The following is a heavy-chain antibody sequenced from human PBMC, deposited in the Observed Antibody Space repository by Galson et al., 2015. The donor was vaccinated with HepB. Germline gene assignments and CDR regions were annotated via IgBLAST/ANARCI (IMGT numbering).Heavy chain of an antibody. D-gene: IGHD3-22*01. CDR2: IYHSGST. Sequence: SETLSLTCAVSGGSISSSYWWSWVRQPPGKGLEWIGEIYHSGSTNYNPSLKSRVTISVDKSKNQFSLKLSSVTAADTAVYYCARVGPELRSYDSSGYYYLGYFDYWGQGTLVTVSS. CDR1: GGSISSSYW. V-gene: IGHV4-4*02. CDR3: ARVGPELRSYDSSGYYYLGYFDY. J-gene: IGHJ4*02.